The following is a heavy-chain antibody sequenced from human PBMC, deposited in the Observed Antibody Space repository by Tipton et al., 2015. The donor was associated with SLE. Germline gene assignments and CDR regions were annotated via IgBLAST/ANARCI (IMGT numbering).Heavy chain of an antibody. CDR2: IYYGGST. J-gene: IGHJ6*03. Sequence: TLSLTCTVSGGSISSYYWSWIRQPPGKGLEWIGYIYYGGSTNYNPSLKSRDTISVDTSKNQFSLKLSSVTAADTAEYYCARGSPARSACYYYYFMDVWGRGTAVKVSS. D-gene: IGHD2-2*01. CDR3: ARGSPARSACYYYYFMDV. CDR1: GGSISSYY. V-gene: IGHV4-59*01.